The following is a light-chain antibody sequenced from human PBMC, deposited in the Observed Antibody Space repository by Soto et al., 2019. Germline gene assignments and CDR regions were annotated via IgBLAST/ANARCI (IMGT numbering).Light chain of an antibody. J-gene: IGLJ2*01. V-gene: IGLV1-40*01. Sequence: QAVVTQPPSVSGAPGQRVTISCTGSSSNIGAGYDVHWYQQLPGTAPKLLIYGNSNRPSGVPDRFSGSKSDTSASLAITGLQAEDEADYYCQSYDSSLSAVFGGGTKLTVL. CDR2: GNS. CDR1: SSNIGAGYD. CDR3: QSYDSSLSAV.